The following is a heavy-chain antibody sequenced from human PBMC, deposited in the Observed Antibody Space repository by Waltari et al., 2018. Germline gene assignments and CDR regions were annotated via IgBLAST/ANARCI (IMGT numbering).Heavy chain of an antibody. Sequence: QVQLVQSGAEVKKPGSSVKVSCKASGGTFSSYAISWVRQAPGQGLEWMGRISPIFGKANYAQKFQGRVTITAGKSTSTAYMELSSLRSEDTAVYYCAQTLSYSGSPDYWGQGTLVTVSS. CDR3: AQTLSYSGSPDY. CDR2: ISPIFGKA. CDR1: GGTFSSYA. V-gene: IGHV1-69*02. D-gene: IGHD1-26*01. J-gene: IGHJ4*02.